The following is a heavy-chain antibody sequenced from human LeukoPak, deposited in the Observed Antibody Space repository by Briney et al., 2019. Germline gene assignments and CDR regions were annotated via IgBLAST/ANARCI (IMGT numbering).Heavy chain of an antibody. V-gene: IGHV1-2*02. CDR3: VRAAGAAST. CDR2: IKPNSGDT. J-gene: IGHJ5*02. Sequence: ASVKVSCKASGGTFSSYAISWVRQAPGQGLEWMGWIKPNSGDTNYAQKFQGRVTMSRDTSISTDYMELTSLTSDDTAVYYCVRAAGAASTWGQGTLVTVSS. D-gene: IGHD2-15*01. CDR1: GGTFSSYA.